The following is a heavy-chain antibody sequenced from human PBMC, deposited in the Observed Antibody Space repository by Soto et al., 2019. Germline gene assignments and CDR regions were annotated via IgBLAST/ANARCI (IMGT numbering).Heavy chain of an antibody. J-gene: IGHJ4*02. CDR3: EKVVDCGGDCYPI. D-gene: IGHD2-21*02. V-gene: IGHV3-23*01. Sequence: EVQLLESGGGLVQPGGSLRLSCAASGFTFSSYAMSWVRQAPGKGLEWVSAISGSGGSTYYADSVKGRFTISRDNSKNALYLQMNSLRAEDTAVYYCEKVVDCGGDCYPIWGQGTLVTVSS. CDR1: GFTFSSYA. CDR2: ISGSGGST.